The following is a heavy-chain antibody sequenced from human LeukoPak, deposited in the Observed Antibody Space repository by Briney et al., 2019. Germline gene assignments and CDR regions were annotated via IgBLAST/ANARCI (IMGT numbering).Heavy chain of an antibody. CDR1: GFTFSSYA. Sequence: GGSLRLSCSASGFTFSSYAMICVRQAPEKGLEWVSGISGSGGSTYYADSVKGRFTISRDNSKKTLYLQMNSLRAEDTAVYYCAKDGEYCTNGVCYIDYWGQGTLVTVSS. V-gene: IGHV3-23*01. J-gene: IGHJ4*02. CDR3: AKDGEYCTNGVCYIDY. CDR2: ISGSGGST. D-gene: IGHD2-8*01.